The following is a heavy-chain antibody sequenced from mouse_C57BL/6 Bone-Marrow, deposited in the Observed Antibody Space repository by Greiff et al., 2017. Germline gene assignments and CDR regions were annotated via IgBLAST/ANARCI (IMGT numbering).Heavy chain of an antibody. J-gene: IGHJ2*01. Sequence: QVQLQQSGAELVKPGASVKISCKASGYAFSSYWMNWVKQRPGKGLEWIGQIYPGDGDTNYNGKFKGKATLTADKSSSTAYMQLSSLTSEDSAVYFCARSLLLLRSYFDYWGQGTTLTVSS. D-gene: IGHD1-1*01. V-gene: IGHV1-80*01. CDR2: IYPGDGDT. CDR3: ARSLLLLRSYFDY. CDR1: GYAFSSYW.